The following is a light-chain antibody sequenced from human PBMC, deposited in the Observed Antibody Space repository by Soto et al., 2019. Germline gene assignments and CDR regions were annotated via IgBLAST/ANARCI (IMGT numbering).Light chain of an antibody. V-gene: IGKV1-9*01. J-gene: IGKJ1*01. Sequence: DIQLTQSPSFLSASVGDRITITCRTSEDISSYLAWYQQKLGEAPKLLIYAASTLQSGVPLRFSGSGSGTEFTLTVSSLQPEDFATYYCQQRKSYPRTFGQGTKVQVK. CDR3: QQRKSYPRT. CDR2: AAS. CDR1: EDISSY.